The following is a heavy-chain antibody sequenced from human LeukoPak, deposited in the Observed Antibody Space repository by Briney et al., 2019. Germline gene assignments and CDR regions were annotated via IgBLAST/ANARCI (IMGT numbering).Heavy chain of an antibody. CDR3: ARETGVRGPDSSGNGIDI. V-gene: IGHV3-9*01. Sequence: PGGSLRLSCAASGFTFDDYAMHWVRQAPGKGLEWVSGISWNSGYIGYADSVKGRFTISRDNAKNSLYLQMNSLRAEDTAVYYCARETGVRGPDSSGNGIDIWGQGTMVTVSS. J-gene: IGHJ3*02. D-gene: IGHD3-22*01. CDR1: GFTFDDYA. CDR2: ISWNSGYI.